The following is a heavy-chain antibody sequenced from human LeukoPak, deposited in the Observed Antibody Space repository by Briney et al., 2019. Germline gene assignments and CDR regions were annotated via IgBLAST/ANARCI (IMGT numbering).Heavy chain of an antibody. CDR1: GFTFSSYS. V-gene: IGHV3-48*01. CDR2: ISSSSSTI. J-gene: IGHJ4*02. Sequence: GGSLRLSCAASGFTFSSYSMNWVRQAPGKGLEWVSYISSSSSTIYYADSVKGRFTISRDNAKNSLYLQMNSLRAEDTAVYYCAREGVITIDYWGQGTLVTVSS. D-gene: IGHD3-22*01. CDR3: AREGVITIDY.